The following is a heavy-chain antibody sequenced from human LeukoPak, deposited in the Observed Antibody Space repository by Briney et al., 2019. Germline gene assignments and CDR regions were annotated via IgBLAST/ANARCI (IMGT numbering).Heavy chain of an antibody. Sequence: GESLRLSCAASGFTFGTYSMNWVRQAPGKGLEWVSSISSSSGYIYYADSVKGRFTISRDNAKNSLYLQMNSLRAEDTAVYYCARGYYDILTAYRPFEFDIWGQGTMVTVSS. CDR3: ARGYYDILTAYRPFEFDI. J-gene: IGHJ3*02. V-gene: IGHV3-21*01. CDR1: GFTFGTYS. D-gene: IGHD3-9*01. CDR2: ISSSSGYI.